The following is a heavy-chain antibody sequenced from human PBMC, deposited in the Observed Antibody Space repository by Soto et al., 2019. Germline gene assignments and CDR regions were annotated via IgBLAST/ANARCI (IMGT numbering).Heavy chain of an antibody. CDR3: ARAIRCSSTSCYDTFDI. Sequence: GGSLRLSCAASGFTFSSYDMHWVRQATGKGLEWVSAIGTAGDTYYPGTEKGRFTISREKAKNSLYLQMNSLRAGDTAVYYCARAIRCSSTSCYDTFDIWGQGTMVTVSS. D-gene: IGHD2-2*01. J-gene: IGHJ3*02. CDR2: IGTAGDT. CDR1: GFTFSSYD. V-gene: IGHV3-13*01.